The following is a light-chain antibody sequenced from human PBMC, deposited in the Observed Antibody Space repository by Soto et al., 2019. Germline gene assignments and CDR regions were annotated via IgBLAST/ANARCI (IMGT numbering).Light chain of an antibody. V-gene: IGLV1-40*01. J-gene: IGLJ3*02. Sequence: QSVLTQSPSVSGAPGQRVTISCTGGSSDIGAGHGVHWYQQLPGTAPKLLIYDDTNRPPGVPDRFSGSKAGTSSSLAIPGLQADDEGVYYCHSYESRQTAVVFGGGTTLTVL. CDR3: HSYESRQTAVV. CDR2: DDT. CDR1: SSDIGAGHG.